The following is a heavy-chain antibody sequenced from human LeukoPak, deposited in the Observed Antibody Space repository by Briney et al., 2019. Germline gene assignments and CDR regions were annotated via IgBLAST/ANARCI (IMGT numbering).Heavy chain of an antibody. Sequence: SQTLSLTCAISGDSVSSNSAAWNWIRQSPSRGLEWLGRTYYRSKWYNDYAVSVKSRITIKPDTSKNQFSLQLKSVAPEDTAVHYCARDQRDYYGSGNYFGAFDIWGQGTMVTVSS. V-gene: IGHV6-1*01. CDR2: TYYRSKWYN. CDR3: ARDQRDYYGSGNYFGAFDI. J-gene: IGHJ3*02. CDR1: GDSVSSNSAA. D-gene: IGHD3-10*01.